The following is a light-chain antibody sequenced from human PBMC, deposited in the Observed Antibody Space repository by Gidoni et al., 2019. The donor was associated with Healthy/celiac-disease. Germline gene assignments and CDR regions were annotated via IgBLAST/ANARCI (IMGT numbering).Light chain of an antibody. Sequence: DFQMPQSPSSLSASVGDSVIITCRASQGISNYVAWYQQKPGKVPKLLIYAASTLQAGVPSRFSGSGSGTDFTLTISSLQPEDVATYYCQKYNSAPHTFGQXTKLEIK. CDR3: QKYNSAPHT. CDR2: AAS. J-gene: IGKJ2*01. CDR1: QGISNY. V-gene: IGKV1-27*01.